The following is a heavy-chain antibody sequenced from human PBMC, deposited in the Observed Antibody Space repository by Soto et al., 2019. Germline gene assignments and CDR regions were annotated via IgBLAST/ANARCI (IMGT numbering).Heavy chain of an antibody. V-gene: IGHV4-39*01. CDR2: IYYSGST. D-gene: IGHD2-2*01. J-gene: IGHJ4*02. CDR3: ARSSTIRPNFDY. Sequence: QLHLQESGPGLVKPSETLSLTCTVSGGSISSSTYYGGWIRQPPGKGLEWIGSIYYSGSTYYSPSLKSRVTISVDTSNNQFSLNLSSVTAADTAVYYCARSSTIRPNFDYWGQGTLVTVSS. CDR1: GGSISSSTYY.